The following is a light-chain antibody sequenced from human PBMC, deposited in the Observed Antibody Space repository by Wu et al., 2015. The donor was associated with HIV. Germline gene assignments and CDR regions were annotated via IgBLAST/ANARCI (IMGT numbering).Light chain of an antibody. CDR3: QQFYSFPLT. CDR1: QDISNA. CDR2: DAT. J-gene: IGKJ2*01. Sequence: AIQLTQSPSSLSASVGDNVTLSCRSSQDISNALAWYQQKPGLPPKLLIFDATNLQSGVSPRFSGNKSGTHFSLTISSLQPEDFATYYCQQFYSFPLTFGQGAKLDIK. V-gene: IGKV1-13*02.